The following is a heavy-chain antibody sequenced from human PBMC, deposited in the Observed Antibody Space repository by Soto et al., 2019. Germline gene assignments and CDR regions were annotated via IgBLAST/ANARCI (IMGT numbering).Heavy chain of an antibody. V-gene: IGHV4-59*01. Sequence: QVQLQESGPGLVKPSETLSLTCTVSGVSFSTYYWSWIRQAPGKGLEWIGYIYYSGSSNYNPSLKSRVTMSVDTSKNQLSLKLSSVTAADTAVYYCARVQGGPFDYWGKGTLVTVSS. CDR2: IYYSGSS. D-gene: IGHD2-15*01. CDR1: GVSFSTYY. CDR3: ARVQGGPFDY. J-gene: IGHJ4*02.